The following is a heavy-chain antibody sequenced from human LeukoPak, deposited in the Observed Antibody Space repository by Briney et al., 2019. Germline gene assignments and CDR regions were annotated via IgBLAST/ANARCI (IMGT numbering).Heavy chain of an antibody. CDR2: IWYDGSNK. CDR1: GFTFSSHA. CDR3: ARDNRYCSSTSCPNWFDP. V-gene: IGHV3-33*08. D-gene: IGHD2-2*01. Sequence: GGSLRLSCAASGFTFSSHAMHWVRQAPGKGLEWVAVIWYDGSNKYYADSVKGRFTISRDNSKNTLYLQMNSLRAEDTAVYYCARDNRYCSSTSCPNWFDPWGQGTLVTVSS. J-gene: IGHJ5*02.